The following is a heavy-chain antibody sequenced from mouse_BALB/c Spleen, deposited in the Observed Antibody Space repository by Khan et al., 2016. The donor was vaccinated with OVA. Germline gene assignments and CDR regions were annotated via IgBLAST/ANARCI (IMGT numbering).Heavy chain of an antibody. CDR1: GYIFTSYW. V-gene: IGHV1S132*01. J-gene: IGHJ2*01. CDR3: AREEALYHIDH. D-gene: IGHD3-2*02. CDR2: IYPGTDNS. Sequence: VQLQESGAELVRPGASVKLSCKTSGYIFTSYWIHWVKQRSGQGLEWIARIYPGTDNSYYNEKFKDKATLTADKSSSTAYKQLSSLKSENSDVYVCAREEALYHIDHWGQGTTLTGSS.